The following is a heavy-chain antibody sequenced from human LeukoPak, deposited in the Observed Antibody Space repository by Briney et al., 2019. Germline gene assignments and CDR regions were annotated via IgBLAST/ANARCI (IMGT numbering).Heavy chain of an antibody. CDR3: TRHSSSGYCSGGSCYSAWYFDL. J-gene: IGHJ2*01. V-gene: IGHV3-73*01. D-gene: IGHD2-15*01. Sequence: GGSLRLSCAASGFTFSGSAMHWVRQASGKGLEWVGRIRSKANSYATAYAASVKGRFTISRDDSKNTAYLQMNSLKTEDTAVYYCTRHSSSGYCSGGSCYSAWYFDLWGRGTLVTVSS. CDR2: IRSKANSYAT. CDR1: GFTFSGSA.